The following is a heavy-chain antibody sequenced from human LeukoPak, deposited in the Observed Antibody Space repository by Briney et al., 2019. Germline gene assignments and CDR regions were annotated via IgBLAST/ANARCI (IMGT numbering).Heavy chain of an antibody. V-gene: IGHV4-39*01. CDR1: GFTFSSYA. Sequence: GSLRLSCAASGFTFSSYAMSWVRQPPGKGLEWIGSIYYSGSTYYNPSLKSRVTISVDTSKNQFSLKLSSVTAADTAVYYCARLWKRNGYQNRGDFDYWGQGTLVTVSS. J-gene: IGHJ4*02. CDR3: ARLWKRNGYQNRGDFDY. CDR2: IYYSGST. D-gene: IGHD5-24*01.